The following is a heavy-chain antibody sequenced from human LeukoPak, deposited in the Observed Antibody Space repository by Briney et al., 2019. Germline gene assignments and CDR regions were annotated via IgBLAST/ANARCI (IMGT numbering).Heavy chain of an antibody. J-gene: IGHJ5*02. CDR1: GGSFSGYY. Sequence: SETLSLTCAVYGGSFSGYYWSWIRQPPGKGLEWIGEINHSGSTNYNPSLKSRVTISVDTSKNQFSLKLSSVTAADTAVYYCARAAYRFGESGFDPWGQGTLVTVSS. D-gene: IGHD3-10*01. CDR2: INHSGST. CDR3: ARAAYRFGESGFDP. V-gene: IGHV4-34*01.